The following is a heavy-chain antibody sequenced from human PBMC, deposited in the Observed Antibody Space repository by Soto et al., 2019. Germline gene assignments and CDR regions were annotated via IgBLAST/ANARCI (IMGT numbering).Heavy chain of an antibody. CDR2: IYYSGST. D-gene: IGHD4-17*01. J-gene: IGHJ1*01. CDR1: VGSISSSSYY. CDR3: ARHWGEDGDYVTWGEYFQH. V-gene: IGHV4-39*01. Sequence: QLQLQESGPGLVKPSETLSLTCTVSVGSISSSSYYWGWIRQPPGKGLEWIGSIYYSGSTYYNPSLKSRVTISVDTSKNQFSLKLSSVTAADTAVYYCARHWGEDGDYVTWGEYFQHWGQGTLVTVSS.